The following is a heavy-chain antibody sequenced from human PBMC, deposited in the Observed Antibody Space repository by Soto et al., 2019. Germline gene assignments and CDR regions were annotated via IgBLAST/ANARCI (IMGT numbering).Heavy chain of an antibody. CDR1: GGSVSSANYY. CDR3: ARISRGYNDHCFDY. V-gene: IGHV4-61*03. D-gene: IGHD1-1*01. J-gene: IGHJ4*02. CDR2: IYYSGST. Sequence: SDTLSLTCAVSGGSVSSANYYWSWIRQPPGKGLEWMGYIYYSGSTNYNPSLTRRGTISRDTSKNHFSLKLSSVCAAATAIYHCARISRGYNDHCFDYCRRGTLVTVFS.